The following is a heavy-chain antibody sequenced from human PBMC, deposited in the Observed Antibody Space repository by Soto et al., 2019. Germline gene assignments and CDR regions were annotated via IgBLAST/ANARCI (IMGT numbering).Heavy chain of an antibody. Sequence: SVKVSCKASGGTFGSHGIAWVRQAPGQGLEWMGGFIAMLGTPTYAKKVQGRATITADESLTASYLELRSLRSEDTAVYFCARGAMANFDYWGQGTVVTVSS. V-gene: IGHV1-69*13. D-gene: IGHD5-18*01. CDR1: GGTFGSHG. J-gene: IGHJ4*02. CDR3: ARGAMANFDY. CDR2: FIAMLGTP.